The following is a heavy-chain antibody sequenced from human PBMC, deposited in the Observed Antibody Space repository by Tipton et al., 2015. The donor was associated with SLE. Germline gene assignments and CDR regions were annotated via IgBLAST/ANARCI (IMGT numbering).Heavy chain of an antibody. CDR3: ATGGRFDAFDT. V-gene: IGHV4-59*08. CDR1: GASISAYS. D-gene: IGHD3-16*01. J-gene: IGHJ3*02. Sequence: TLSLTCTVSGASISAYSWSWIRQPPGKGLEWIGYIFYSGSTNYNPSVKSRVTISADTSKNQLSLRLASVTAADTAVYFCATGGRFDAFDTRGQGTKVSVSS. CDR2: IFYSGST.